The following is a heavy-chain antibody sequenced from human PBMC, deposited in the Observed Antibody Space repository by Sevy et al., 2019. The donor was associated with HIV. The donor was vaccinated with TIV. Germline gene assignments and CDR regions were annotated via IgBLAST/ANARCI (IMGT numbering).Heavy chain of an antibody. J-gene: IGHJ6*02. CDR3: ARSTVVLMGARANHYGMDV. D-gene: IGHD2-8*01. Sequence: SETLSLTCTVSGGSISSGGYNWNWIRQFPGKGVEWIGFIYDSGTTYYNPSLKSRLNMSIDKSKNAVSLKMNSATAADTAVYYCARSTVVLMGARANHYGMDVWGQGTTVTVSS. CDR2: IYDSGTT. V-gene: IGHV4-31*03. CDR1: GGSISSGGYN.